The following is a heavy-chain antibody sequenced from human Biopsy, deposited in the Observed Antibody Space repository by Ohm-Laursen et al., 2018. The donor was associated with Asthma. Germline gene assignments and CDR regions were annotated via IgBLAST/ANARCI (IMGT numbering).Heavy chain of an antibody. D-gene: IGHD2-2*01. J-gene: IGHJ4*02. CDR2: INPVFGTT. V-gene: IGHV1-69*01. CDR3: ARKAGSCISRTCYSLDF. Sequence: SSVKVSCKSFGDTFNTYDIGWVRQAPGQGLEWMGGINPVFGTTTYPQKFQDRVTITADDSTSTVYMELSSLRSEDTAVYYCARKAGSCISRTCYSLDFWGQGTLVTVSS. CDR1: GDTFNTYD.